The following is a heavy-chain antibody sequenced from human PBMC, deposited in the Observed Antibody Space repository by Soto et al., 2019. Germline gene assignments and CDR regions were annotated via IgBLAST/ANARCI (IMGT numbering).Heavy chain of an antibody. CDR3: ARDRLEWLLSYKADFDY. CDR2: ISAYNGNT. V-gene: IGHV1-18*01. J-gene: IGHJ4*02. D-gene: IGHD3-3*01. Sequence: ASVKVSCKASGYTFTSYGISWVRQAPGQGLEWMGWISAYNGNTNYAQKLQGRVTMTTDTSTSTAYMELRSLRSDDTAVYYCARDRLEWLLSYKADFDYWGQGTLVTVSS. CDR1: GYTFTSYG.